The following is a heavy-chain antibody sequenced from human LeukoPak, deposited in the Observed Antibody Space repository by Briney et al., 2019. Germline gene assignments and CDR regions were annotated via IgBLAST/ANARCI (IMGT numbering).Heavy chain of an antibody. D-gene: IGHD5-18*01. CDR3: ARAQEDTAMAIYYYYGMDV. V-gene: IGHV3-74*01. CDR1: GFTFSSYW. Sequence: GGSLRLSCAASGFTFSSYWMHWVRQAPGKGLVWVSRINSDGSSTGYADSVKGRFTISRDNAKNTLYLQMNSLRAEDTAVYYCARAQEDTAMAIYYYYGMDVWGQGTTVTVSS. J-gene: IGHJ6*02. CDR2: INSDGSST.